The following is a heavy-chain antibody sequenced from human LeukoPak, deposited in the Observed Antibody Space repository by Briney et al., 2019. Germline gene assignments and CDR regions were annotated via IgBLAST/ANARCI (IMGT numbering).Heavy chain of an antibody. V-gene: IGHV3-23*01. D-gene: IGHD5-18*01. CDR1: GFTFSRYA. CDR2: ISGSGGST. Sequence: GGSLRLSCAASGFTFSRYAMSWVRQAPGKGLEWVSAISGSGGSTYYADSVKGRFAISRDNSKNTLYLQMNSLRAEDTAVYYCAKRGYSYGPGGYFDYWGQGTLVTVSS. J-gene: IGHJ4*02. CDR3: AKRGYSYGPGGYFDY.